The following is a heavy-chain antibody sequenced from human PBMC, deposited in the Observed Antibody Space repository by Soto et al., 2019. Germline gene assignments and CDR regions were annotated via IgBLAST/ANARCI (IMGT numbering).Heavy chain of an antibody. CDR3: ATSYGNAWYTY. Sequence: SETLSLTCTVSGGTISSSSYYWGWIRKPPGKGLEWIGSIYYSGSTYYNPSLKSRVTISVDRSKNQFTLQLTSVTAADTAVYYCATSYGNAWYTYWGQGTQVTVSS. V-gene: IGHV4-39*06. CDR1: GGTISSSSYY. J-gene: IGHJ4*02. D-gene: IGHD6-13*01. CDR2: IYYSGST.